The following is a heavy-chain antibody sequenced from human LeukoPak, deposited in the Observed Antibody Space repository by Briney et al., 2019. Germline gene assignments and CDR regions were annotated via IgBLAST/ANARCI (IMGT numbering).Heavy chain of an antibody. CDR1: GFTFSSYA. D-gene: IGHD6-19*01. CDR3: ALRAVAGTPDY. V-gene: IGHV3-23*01. J-gene: IGHJ4*02. CDR2: ISGSGGST. Sequence: QPGGSLRLSCAASGFTFSSYAMSWVRQAPGKGLEWVSAISGSGGSTYYADSVKGRFTISTDNAKNSQYLQMNSLRVEDTAVYYCALRAVAGTPDYWGQGTLVTVSS.